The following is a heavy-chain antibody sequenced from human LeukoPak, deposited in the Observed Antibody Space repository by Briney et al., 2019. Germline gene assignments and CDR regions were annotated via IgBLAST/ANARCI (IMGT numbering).Heavy chain of an antibody. J-gene: IGHJ3*02. CDR2: IYYSGST. CDR3: AGATVVTPGAFDI. D-gene: IGHD4-23*01. CDR1: GGSISSSSYY. Sequence: PSETLSLTCTVSGGSISSSSYYWGWIRQPPGQGLECIGSIYYSGSTYYNPSLKSRVTISVDTSKNQFSLKLSSVTAADTAVYYCAGATVVTPGAFDIWGQGTMVTVSS. V-gene: IGHV4-39*01.